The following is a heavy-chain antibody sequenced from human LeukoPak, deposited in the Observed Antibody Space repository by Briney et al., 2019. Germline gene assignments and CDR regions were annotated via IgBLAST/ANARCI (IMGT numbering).Heavy chain of an antibody. CDR1: GFTFSSYA. V-gene: IGHV3-30*04. CDR3: AREVSQYYYDSSGYFDY. CDR2: ISYDGSNK. Sequence: PGRSLRLPCAASGFTFSSYAMHWVRQAPGKGLEWVAVISYDGSNKYYADSVKGRFTISRDNSKNSLYLQMNSLRAEDTAVYYCAREVSQYYYDSSGYFDYWGQGTLVTVSS. J-gene: IGHJ4*02. D-gene: IGHD3-22*01.